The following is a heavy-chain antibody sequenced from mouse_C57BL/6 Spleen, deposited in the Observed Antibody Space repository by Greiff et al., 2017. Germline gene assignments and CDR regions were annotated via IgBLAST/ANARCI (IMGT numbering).Heavy chain of an antibody. V-gene: IGHV2-2*01. CDR2: IWSGGST. CDR3: ARKGDYGSSHVFAY. J-gene: IGHJ3*01. D-gene: IGHD1-1*01. CDR1: GFSLTSYG. Sequence: QVQLKQSGPGLVQPSQSLSITCTVSGFSLTSYGVHWVRQSPGKGLEWLGVIWSGGSTDYNAAFISRLSISKDNSKSQVFFKMNSLQADDTAIYYCARKGDYGSSHVFAYWGQGTLVTVSA.